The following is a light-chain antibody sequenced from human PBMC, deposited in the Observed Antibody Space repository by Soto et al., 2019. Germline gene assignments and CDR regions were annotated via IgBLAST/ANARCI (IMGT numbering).Light chain of an antibody. CDR2: GGA. CDR1: QSVSSSY. J-gene: IGKJ5*01. V-gene: IGKV3-20*01. CDR3: QQYGSSPSS. Sequence: EIVLTQSPGTLSLSPGERATLSCRASQSVSSSYLAWCQQGPGQAARRLVYGGANRATGSPDGFSGSGSGTDFTPTISSLEPEDFEVYYCQQYGSSPSSFGQGTRLEIK.